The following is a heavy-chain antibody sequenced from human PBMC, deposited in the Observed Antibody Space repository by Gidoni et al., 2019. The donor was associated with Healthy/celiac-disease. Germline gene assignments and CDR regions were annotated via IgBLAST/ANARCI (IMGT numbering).Heavy chain of an antibody. CDR1: GFSLSNARMG. V-gene: IGHV2-26*01. CDR3: ARITYYYDSSSYYTGYYYGMDV. D-gene: IGHD3-22*01. Sequence: QVTLKESGPVLVKPTETLPLTCTVSGFSLSNARMGLSWIRQPPGKALEWLAHIFSNDEKSYSTSLKSRLTISKDTSKSQVVLTMTNMDPVDTATYYCARITYYYDSSSYYTGYYYGMDVWGQGTTVTVSS. CDR2: IFSNDEK. J-gene: IGHJ6*02.